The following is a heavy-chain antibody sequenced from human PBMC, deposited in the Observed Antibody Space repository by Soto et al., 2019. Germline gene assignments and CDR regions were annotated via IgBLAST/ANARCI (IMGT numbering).Heavy chain of an antibody. CDR1: GYTFTSYG. CDR3: ARAVTTEYDY. CDR2: NSAYNGNT. Sequence: ASVKVSCKASGYTFTSYGXXWVRXAPGQGLEWMGWNSAYNGNTNYAQKLQGRGTMTTDTSTSTAYMELRSLRSDDTAVYYCARAVTTEYDYWGQGTLVTVSS. V-gene: IGHV1-18*01. D-gene: IGHD4-17*01. J-gene: IGHJ4*02.